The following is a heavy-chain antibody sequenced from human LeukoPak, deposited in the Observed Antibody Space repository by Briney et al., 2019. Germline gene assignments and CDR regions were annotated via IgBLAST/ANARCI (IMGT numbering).Heavy chain of an antibody. Sequence: PSETLSLTCSVSGYSISSGYYRGWIRPPPGKGLEWIGSIYQSGSTYYNPSLKSRVTISVDTSRNQFSLELSSVTAADTAVYYCARLAWGRLDYWGQGTLVTVSS. J-gene: IGHJ4*02. CDR3: ARLAWGRLDY. D-gene: IGHD7-27*01. CDR1: GYSISSGYY. CDR2: IYQSGST. V-gene: IGHV4-38-2*02.